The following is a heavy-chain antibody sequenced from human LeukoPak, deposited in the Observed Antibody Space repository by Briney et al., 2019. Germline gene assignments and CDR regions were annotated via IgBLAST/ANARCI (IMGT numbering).Heavy chain of an antibody. J-gene: IGHJ4*02. CDR2: IYYSGTT. V-gene: IGHV4-59*01. D-gene: IGHD5-18*01. CDR3: ARDISDTAMTIDY. Sequence: SETLSLTCTVSGGSISNYYWSWIRQPPGKGLEWIGYIYYSGTTNYSPSLKSRVTISVDTSKNQFSLKLSSVTAADTAVYYCARDISDTAMTIDYWGQGTLVTVSS. CDR1: GGSISNYY.